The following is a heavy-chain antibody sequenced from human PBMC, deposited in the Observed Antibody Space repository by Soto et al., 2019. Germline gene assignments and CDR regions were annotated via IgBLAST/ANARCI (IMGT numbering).Heavy chain of an antibody. J-gene: IGHJ6*02. Sequence: PSETLSLTCTVSGGSISSYYWSWIRQPPGKGLEWIGYTYYSGSANYNPSLKSRVTISVDTSKNQFSLKLSSVNAADTAVYYCARYRGKDTAMLKGMDVWGQGTTVTVSS. CDR3: ARYRGKDTAMLKGMDV. V-gene: IGHV4-59*01. D-gene: IGHD5-18*01. CDR1: GGSISSYY. CDR2: TYYSGSA.